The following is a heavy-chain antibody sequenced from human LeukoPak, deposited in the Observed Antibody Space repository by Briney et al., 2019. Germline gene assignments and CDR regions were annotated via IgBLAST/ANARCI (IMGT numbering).Heavy chain of an antibody. Sequence: SETLSLTCTVSTSSISSDYCWGWIRQPPGKGLEWIGEINHSGSTNYNPSLKSRVTISVDTSKNQFSLKLSSVTAADTAVYYCARLRTDIVVVPAGSGLIDYWGQGTLVTVSS. D-gene: IGHD2-2*01. CDR2: INHSGST. CDR1: TSSISSDYC. CDR3: ARLRTDIVVVPAGSGLIDY. J-gene: IGHJ4*02. V-gene: IGHV4-38-2*02.